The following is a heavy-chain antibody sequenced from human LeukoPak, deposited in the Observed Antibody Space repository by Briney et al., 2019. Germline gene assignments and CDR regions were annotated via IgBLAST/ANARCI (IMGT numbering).Heavy chain of an antibody. V-gene: IGHV4-4*09. CDR3: ARHPPNDFWVGYGSFDV. CDR2: IYSRGST. CDR1: GGSLTDYY. Sequence: SETLSLTCTVSGGSLTDYYWAWIRQPPGKGLEWIGYIYSRGSTTYNPSLQSRVSLSIDTSKSQFPLSLTSVTAADTAVYYCARHPPNDFWVGYGSFDVWGQGTMVTVSS. J-gene: IGHJ3*01. D-gene: IGHD3-3*01.